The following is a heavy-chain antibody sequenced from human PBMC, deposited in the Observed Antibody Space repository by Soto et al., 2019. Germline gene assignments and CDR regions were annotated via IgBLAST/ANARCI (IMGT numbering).Heavy chain of an antibody. CDR1: GYTLTELS. D-gene: IGHD2-2*01. V-gene: IGHV1-24*01. Sequence: ASVKVSCKVSGYTLTELSMHWVRQAPGKGLEWMGGFDPEDGETIYAQKFQGRVTMTEDTATDRAYMELSSLRSEDTAVYYCATGSYCSSSSCYHNWFDPWGQGTLVTVSS. CDR2: FDPEDGET. CDR3: ATGSYCSSSSCYHNWFDP. J-gene: IGHJ5*02.